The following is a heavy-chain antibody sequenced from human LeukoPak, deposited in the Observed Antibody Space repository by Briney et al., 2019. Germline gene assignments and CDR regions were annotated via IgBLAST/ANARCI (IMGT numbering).Heavy chain of an antibody. J-gene: IGHJ4*02. D-gene: IGHD3-3*01. Sequence: GASVKVSCKASGYTFTSYVISWVRQAPRQGLEWMGWISAYNGNTNYAQKLQGRVTMTTDTSTSTAYMELRSLRSDDTAVYYCARAGGYYDFWSGYSTDYWGQGTLVTVSS. CDR1: GYTFTSYV. V-gene: IGHV1-18*01. CDR3: ARAGGYYDFWSGYSTDY. CDR2: ISAYNGNT.